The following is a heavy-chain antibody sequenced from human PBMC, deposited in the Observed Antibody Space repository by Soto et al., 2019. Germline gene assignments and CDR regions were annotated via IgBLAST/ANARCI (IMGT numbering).Heavy chain of an antibody. J-gene: IGHJ6*02. V-gene: IGHV1-69*13. CDR3: AITYDFWSGYYLVWDV. D-gene: IGHD3-3*01. Sequence: SVKVSCKASGGTFSSYAISWVRQAPGQGLEWMGGIIPIFGTANYAQKFQGRVTITADESTSTAYMELSSLRSEDTAVYYCAITYDFWSGYYLVWDVWGQGTTVTVSS. CDR1: GGTFSSYA. CDR2: IIPIFGTA.